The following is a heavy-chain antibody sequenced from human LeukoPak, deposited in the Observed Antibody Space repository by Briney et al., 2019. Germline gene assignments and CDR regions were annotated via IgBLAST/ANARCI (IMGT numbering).Heavy chain of an antibody. Sequence: SGEFLKISCKGSGYSFTSYWIGWVRQMPGKGLEWMGIIYPGDSDTRYSPSFQGQVTISADKSISTAYLQWSSLKASDTAMYYCARLWPPYDSSGYYDYWGQGTLVTVSS. CDR1: GYSFTSYW. V-gene: IGHV5-51*01. CDR2: IYPGDSDT. J-gene: IGHJ4*02. D-gene: IGHD3-22*01. CDR3: ARLWPPYDSSGYYDY.